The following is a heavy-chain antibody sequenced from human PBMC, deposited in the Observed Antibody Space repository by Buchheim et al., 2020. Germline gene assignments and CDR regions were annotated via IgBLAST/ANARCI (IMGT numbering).Heavy chain of an antibody. CDR2: IWYDGSNK. Sequence: QVQLVESGGGVVQPGRSLRLSCAASGFTFSSYGMHWVRQAPGKGLEWVAVIWYDGSNKYYADSVKGRFTISRDNSKNTLYLQMNSLRAEDTAVYYCAREDEYCSSTSCYFDYWGQGTL. J-gene: IGHJ4*02. CDR3: AREDEYCSSTSCYFDY. D-gene: IGHD2-2*01. CDR1: GFTFSSYG. V-gene: IGHV3-33*01.